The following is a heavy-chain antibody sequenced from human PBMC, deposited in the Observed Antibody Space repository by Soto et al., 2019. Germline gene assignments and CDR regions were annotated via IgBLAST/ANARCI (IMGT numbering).Heavy chain of an antibody. CDR2: ISHSGST. CDR1: GGSISSGGYS. V-gene: IGHV4-30-2*01. D-gene: IGHD2-8*02. CDR3: ARDKITGLFDY. Sequence: SETLSLTCAVSGGSISSGGYSWSWIRQPPGKGLEWIGYISHSGSTNYNPSPKSRVTISVDTSKNQFSPKLTSVTAADTAVYYCARDKITGLFDYWGQGTLVTVSS. J-gene: IGHJ4*02.